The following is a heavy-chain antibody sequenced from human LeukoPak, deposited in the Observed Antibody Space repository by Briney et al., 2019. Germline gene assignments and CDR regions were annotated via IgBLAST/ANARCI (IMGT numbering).Heavy chain of an antibody. Sequence: ASVKVSCKASGYTFTGYYMHWVRQAPGQGLEWMGWINPNSGGTNYAQKFQGWVTMTRDTSISTAYMELSRLRSDDTAVYYCAREGPGDCSGGSCYSKYWGQGTLVTVSS. V-gene: IGHV1-2*04. CDR3: AREGPGDCSGGSCYSKY. CDR1: GYTFTGYY. CDR2: INPNSGGT. J-gene: IGHJ4*02. D-gene: IGHD2-15*01.